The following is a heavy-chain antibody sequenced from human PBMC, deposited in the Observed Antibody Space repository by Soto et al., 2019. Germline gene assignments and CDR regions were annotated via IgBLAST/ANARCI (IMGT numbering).Heavy chain of an antibody. J-gene: IGHJ5*02. Sequence: QVQLVQSGAEVKKPGASVKVSCKASGYTFTSYGISWVRQAPGQGLEWMGWISAYNGNTNYAQKLQGRVTMTTDTSPSTAYMELRSLRSDDTAVYYCAREARYYYDSSGNWFDPWGQGTLVTVSS. D-gene: IGHD3-22*01. CDR3: AREARYYYDSSGNWFDP. CDR2: ISAYNGNT. CDR1: GYTFTSYG. V-gene: IGHV1-18*01.